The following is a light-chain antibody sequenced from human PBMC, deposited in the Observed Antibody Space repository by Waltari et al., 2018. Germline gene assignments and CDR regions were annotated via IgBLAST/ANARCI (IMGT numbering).Light chain of an antibody. V-gene: IGKV3-15*01. CDR2: GAS. CDR1: QSVGSN. Sequence: ETVMTQSPATLSVSPGERDSLSCRASQSVGSNLAWYQQRPGQAPRLLIYGASTRATGIPARFSGSGSGTEFTLTISSLQSEDFAVYYCQQYTYWPPGTFGQGTKVEIK. J-gene: IGKJ1*01. CDR3: QQYTYWPPGT.